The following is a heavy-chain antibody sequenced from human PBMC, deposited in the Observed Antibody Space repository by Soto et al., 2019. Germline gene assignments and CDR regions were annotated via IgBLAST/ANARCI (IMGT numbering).Heavy chain of an antibody. V-gene: IGHV3-13*01. CDR2: VGTVGDT. CDR1: RSTFCSYD. CDR3: ARGAFGGSYDLDY. D-gene: IGHD1-26*01. Sequence: GALRRVCAAARSTFCSYDSHWVRQATGKGLEWVSDVGTVGDTFYPGSVKGRFNISRENAKNSLYLKMNSLRAGETAVYYCARGAFGGSYDLDYWGQGTQVTVSS. J-gene: IGHJ4*02.